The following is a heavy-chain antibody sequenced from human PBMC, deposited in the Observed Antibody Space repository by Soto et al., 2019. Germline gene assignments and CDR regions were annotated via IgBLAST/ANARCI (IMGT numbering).Heavy chain of an antibody. Sequence: SETLSLTCDVSAYSISSGHYWAWVRQPPGKGLEWIGTLYHSGSTYSNPSLRSRVTISIDTSKTQFSLKLSSVTAADTAVYYCARGYGGNFGYWAQGTLVT. D-gene: IGHD4-17*01. CDR1: AYSISSGHY. CDR3: ARGYGGNFGY. J-gene: IGHJ4*02. V-gene: IGHV4-38-2*01. CDR2: LYHSGST.